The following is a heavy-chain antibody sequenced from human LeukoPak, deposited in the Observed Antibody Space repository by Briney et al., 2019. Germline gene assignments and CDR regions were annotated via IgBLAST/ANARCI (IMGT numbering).Heavy chain of an antibody. D-gene: IGHD6-19*01. Sequence: GGSLRLSCAASGFTFSSYVMSWVRQAPGKGLVWVSHIKSDGSSTTYADSVKGRFTISRDNAKNTLYLQMNSLRAEDTAVYFCARDGGIAVAAPFDYWGQGTLVTVSS. J-gene: IGHJ4*02. CDR1: GFTFSSYV. CDR2: IKSDGSST. CDR3: ARDGGIAVAAPFDY. V-gene: IGHV3-74*01.